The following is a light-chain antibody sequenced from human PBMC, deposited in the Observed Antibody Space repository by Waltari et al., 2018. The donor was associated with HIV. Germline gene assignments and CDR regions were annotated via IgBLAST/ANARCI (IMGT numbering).Light chain of an antibody. V-gene: IGKV1-8*01. CDR1: EDIVTH. J-gene: IGKJ2*01. CDR2: DAA. CDR3: QHYHTYPYD. Sequence: ALRMTQSPSSLSASTGDAVTITCRASEDIVTHLDWSLQRPGNVPNVLIYDAATLHVGVPSRFVGSGSSTNFTLAIDCLQSDDFGTYYCQHYHTYPYDVGQGTKVEV.